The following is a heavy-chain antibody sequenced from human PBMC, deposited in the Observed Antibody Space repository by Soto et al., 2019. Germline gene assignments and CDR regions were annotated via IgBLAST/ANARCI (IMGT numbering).Heavy chain of an antibody. J-gene: IGHJ3*01. CDR2: IYYGGTT. CDR1: GGSFSPNY. CDR3: GIVYMITFGGITGPHDAFDR. D-gene: IGHD3-16*01. Sequence: PSETLSLTCTLSGGSFSPNYWAWIRQPPGKGLEWIGYIYYGGTTSYNPSLKSRVTITLETSKSQFSLRLTSVTASDTAVYYCGIVYMITFGGITGPHDAFDRWGQGKMVTVSS. V-gene: IGHV4-59*08.